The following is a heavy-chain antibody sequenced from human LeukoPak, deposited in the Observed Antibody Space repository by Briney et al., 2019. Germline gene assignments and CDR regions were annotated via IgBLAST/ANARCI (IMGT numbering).Heavy chain of an antibody. V-gene: IGHV3-64D*06. CDR2: ISSNGRST. J-gene: IGHJ4*02. Sequence: GGSLRLSCSASGFTFSTYAMHWVRQAPGKGLEYFSAISSNGRSTYYADSVKGRFTISGDNSKNTLYLQMSSLRGEDTAVYYCVKVMWDTVMAGYFDYWGQGTLVTVSS. CDR3: VKVMWDTVMAGYFDY. D-gene: IGHD5-18*01. CDR1: GFTFSTYA.